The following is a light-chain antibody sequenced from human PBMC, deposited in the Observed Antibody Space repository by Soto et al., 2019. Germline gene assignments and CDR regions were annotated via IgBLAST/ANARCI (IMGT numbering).Light chain of an antibody. CDR3: ATWDSSLSAVV. J-gene: IGLJ2*01. Sequence: QSVLTQPPSVSATPGQKVTISCSGSSSNIGNNYVSWYRQLPGTAPQLLIYDNYKRPSGIPDRFSGSKSGTSATLGITGLQTGDEADYYCATWDSSLSAVVVGGGTKLNVL. CDR1: SSNIGNNY. V-gene: IGLV1-51*01. CDR2: DNY.